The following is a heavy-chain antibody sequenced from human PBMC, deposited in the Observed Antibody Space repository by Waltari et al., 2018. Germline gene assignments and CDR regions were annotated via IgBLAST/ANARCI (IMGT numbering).Heavy chain of an antibody. D-gene: IGHD3-3*01. V-gene: IGHV4-34*01. CDR3: ARGIGITIFGVVSRNSYYYGMDV. CDR2: INHSGST. J-gene: IGHJ6*02. CDR1: GGSFSGYY. Sequence: QVQLQQWGAGLLKPSETLSLTCAVYGGSFSGYYWSWIRQPPGKGLEWIGEINHSGSTNYNPARKSRVNISVDTSKNQFSLKLSSVTAADTAGYYCARGIGITIFGVVSRNSYYYGMDVWGQGTTVTVSS.